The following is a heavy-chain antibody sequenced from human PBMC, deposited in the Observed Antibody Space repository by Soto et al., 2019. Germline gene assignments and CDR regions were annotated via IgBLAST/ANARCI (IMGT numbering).Heavy chain of an antibody. CDR1: GFTFSSYG. CDR2: ISYDGSNK. J-gene: IGHJ4*02. V-gene: IGHV3-30*18. D-gene: IGHD5-18*01. CDR3: AKQMLRGYSYGPKFDY. Sequence: QVQLVESGGGVVQPGRSLRLSCAASGFTFSSYGMHWVRQAPGKGLERVAVISYDGSNKYYADSVKGRFTISRDNSKNTLYLQMNSLRAEDTAVYYCAKQMLRGYSYGPKFDYWGQGTLVTVSS.